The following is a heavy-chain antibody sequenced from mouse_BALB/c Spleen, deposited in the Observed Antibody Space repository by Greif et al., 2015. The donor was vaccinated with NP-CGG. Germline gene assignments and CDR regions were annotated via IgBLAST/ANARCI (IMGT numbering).Heavy chain of an antibody. V-gene: IGHV5-9-3*01. CDR2: ISSGGSYT. Sequence: EVQVVESGGGLVKPGGSLKLSCAASGFTFSSYAMSWVRQTLEKRLEWVATISSGGSYTYYPDSVKGRFTISRDNAKNTLYLQMSSLRSEDTAMYYCARQPVYGYAMDYWGQGTSVTVSS. CDR1: GFTFSSYA. CDR3: ARQPVYGYAMDY. J-gene: IGHJ4*01. D-gene: IGHD1-1*01.